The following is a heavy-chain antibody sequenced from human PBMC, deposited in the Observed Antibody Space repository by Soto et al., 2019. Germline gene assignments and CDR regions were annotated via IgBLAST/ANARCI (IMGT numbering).Heavy chain of an antibody. D-gene: IGHD1-26*01. CDR2: SYPVDSDT. V-gene: IGHV5-51*01. J-gene: IGHJ4*02. CDR1: GYSFTSYW. CDR3: ARLGGVTPTYIDY. Sequence: PGESLKISCKGSGYSFTSYWIFWVRQMPVKGLEFMGMSYPVDSDTRCSPSFQGQVTISAYNSISTSYLQWSSLKASETAMYYCARLGGVTPTYIDYWGQGTLVTVSS.